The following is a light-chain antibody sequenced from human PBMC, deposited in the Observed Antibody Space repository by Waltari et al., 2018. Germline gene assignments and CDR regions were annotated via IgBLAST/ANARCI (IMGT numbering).Light chain of an antibody. V-gene: IGLV2-14*01. Sequence: QSALTQPASVSGSPGQAIIISCTGTGSDVGGYDYVSWYQQYPGKAPRLIIYDVYNRPSGVCIRFAGSKSDNTASLTISGLQAEDESVYYCSSYTSSGVVFGGGTKLTVL. J-gene: IGLJ2*01. CDR3: SSYTSSGVV. CDR2: DVY. CDR1: GSDVGGYDY.